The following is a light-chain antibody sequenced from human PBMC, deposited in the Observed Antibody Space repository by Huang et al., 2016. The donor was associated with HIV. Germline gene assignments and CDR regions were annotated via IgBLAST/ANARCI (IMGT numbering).Light chain of an antibody. J-gene: IGKJ1*01. CDR1: QGIGNS. Sequence: DIQMTQSPSSLSASVGDRVTITCRASQGIGNSLAWYQQKPEKAPRLLLYATSPLESGVPSRCSGSGSGTHYTLTINTLQPEDIASYYCQQYHSLPWTFGQGTKVEIK. V-gene: IGKV1-NL1*01. CDR2: ATS. CDR3: QQYHSLPWT.